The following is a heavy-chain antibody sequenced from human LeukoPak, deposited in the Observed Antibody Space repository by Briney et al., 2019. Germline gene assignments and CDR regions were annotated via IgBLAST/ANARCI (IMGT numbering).Heavy chain of an antibody. CDR3: ASGWFDP. V-gene: IGHV3-48*01. J-gene: IGHJ5*02. Sequence: GGSLRLSCAASGFTFSSYSMNWVRQAPGKGLEWVSYISSSSSTIYYADSVKGRFTISRDNAKNSLYLQMNNLRAEDTAVYYCASGWFDPWGQGTLVTVSS. CDR1: GFTFSSYS. CDR2: ISSSSSTI.